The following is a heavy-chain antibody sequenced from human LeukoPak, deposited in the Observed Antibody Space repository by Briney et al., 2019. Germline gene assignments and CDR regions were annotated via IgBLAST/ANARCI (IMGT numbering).Heavy chain of an antibody. CDR2: VSGSGAHT. Sequence: GGSLRLSCAASGFTFSSYAMTWVRQAPGKGLQWVSAVSGSGAHTYYADSVKGRFTISRDNSRDTLYLQMNSLRAEDTAIYICAKGDLIWGQGTMVTVSS. CDR1: GFTFSSYA. CDR3: AKGDLI. J-gene: IGHJ3*02. V-gene: IGHV3-23*01.